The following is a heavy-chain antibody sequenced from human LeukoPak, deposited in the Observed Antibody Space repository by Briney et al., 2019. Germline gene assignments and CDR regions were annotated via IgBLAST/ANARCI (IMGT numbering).Heavy chain of an antibody. CDR3: ARGPYSYDSSGAFDI. D-gene: IGHD3-22*01. J-gene: IGHJ3*02. CDR1: GYTFTGYY. V-gene: IGHV1-2*02. CDR2: INPNSGGT. Sequence: ASVKVSCKTSGYTFTGYYMHWVRQAPGQGLEWMGWINPNSGGTNYAQKFQGRVTITADKSTSTAYMELSSLRSEDTAVYFCARGPYSYDSSGAFDIWGQGTMVTVSS.